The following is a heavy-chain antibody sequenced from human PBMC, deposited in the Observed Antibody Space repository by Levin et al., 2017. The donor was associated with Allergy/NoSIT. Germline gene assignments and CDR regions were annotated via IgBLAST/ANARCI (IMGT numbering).Heavy chain of an antibody. V-gene: IGHV3-7*01. CDR3: ARHYYGDVYYYYGMDV. J-gene: IGHJ6*02. CDR2: IKQDGSEK. D-gene: IGHD4-17*01. Sequence: GGSLRLSCVASGFTFSTYSMNWVRQAPGKGLEWVANIKQDGSEKYYVDSVKGRFTISRDNAKNSLYLQMNSLRAEDTAVYYCARHYYGDVYYYYGMDVWGQGTTVTVSS. CDR1: GFTFSTYS.